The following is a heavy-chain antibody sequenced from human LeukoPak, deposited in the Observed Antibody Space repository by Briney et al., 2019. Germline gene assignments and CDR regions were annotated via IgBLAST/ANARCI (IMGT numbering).Heavy chain of an antibody. CDR1: GFTFSSYG. CDR3: AITQYGSGSYSDS. Sequence: GGSLRLSCAASGFTFSSYGMSWVRQAPGKGLEWVSCISSSSSYIYYADSVKGRFTISRDNAKNSLYLQMNSLRAEDTAVYYCAITQYGSGSYSDSWGQGTLVTVSP. CDR2: ISSSSSYI. J-gene: IGHJ5*02. V-gene: IGHV3-21*01. D-gene: IGHD3-10*01.